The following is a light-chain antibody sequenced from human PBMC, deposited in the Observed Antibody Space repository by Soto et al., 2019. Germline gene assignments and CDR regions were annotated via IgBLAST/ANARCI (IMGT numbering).Light chain of an antibody. CDR2: QDD. Sequence: SYELTQPPSVSVSPGQTGTITCSGDKLGDKYVCWYQQKPGQSPMLVISQDDKRPSGIPARFSGSNSGNTATLTISGAQAMDEGLYFCQAWDSNSALFGGGIKVTVL. CDR3: QAWDSNSAL. CDR1: KLGDKY. J-gene: IGLJ2*01. V-gene: IGLV3-1*01.